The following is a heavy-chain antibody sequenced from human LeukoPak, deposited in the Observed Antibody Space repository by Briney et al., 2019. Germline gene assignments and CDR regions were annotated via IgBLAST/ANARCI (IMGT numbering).Heavy chain of an antibody. CDR1: GFSFSSYA. V-gene: IGHV3-23*01. J-gene: IGHJ4*02. Sequence: PGGSLILPCATSGFSFSSYAMSWFRRPPAGGVLGVSAINGSGGSTYYAASVKGRFTISRDNSKNTLYLQMNSLRAEDTAVYYCAKSVTGGFDYWGQGTLVTVSS. CDR3: AKSVTGGFDY. D-gene: IGHD2-21*02. CDR2: INGSGGST.